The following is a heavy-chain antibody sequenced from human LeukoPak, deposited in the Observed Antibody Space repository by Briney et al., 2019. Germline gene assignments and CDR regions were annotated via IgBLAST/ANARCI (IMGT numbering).Heavy chain of an antibody. Sequence: GVSLRLSCAAPGFTFSSYSMNWVRQAQGKGLEWVSSISSSSSYIYYADSVKGRFTISRDNAKYSLYLQMNRLRAEDTAVYYCARDLAMVRGVIFGYYFDYWGQGTLVTVSS. CDR2: ISSSSSYI. CDR1: GFTFSSYS. D-gene: IGHD3-10*01. CDR3: ARDLAMVRGVIFGYYFDY. V-gene: IGHV3-21*01. J-gene: IGHJ4*02.